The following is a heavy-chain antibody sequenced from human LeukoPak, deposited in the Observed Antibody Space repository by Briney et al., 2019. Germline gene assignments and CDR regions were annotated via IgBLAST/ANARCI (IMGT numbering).Heavy chain of an antibody. Sequence: GRSLRLSCAASGFTFSSYGMHWVRQAPGKGLEWVAVIWYDGSNKYYADSVKGRFTISRDNSKNTLYLQMNSLRAEDTAVYYCARHIVGATGFDYWGQGTLVTVSS. CDR3: ARHIVGATGFDY. V-gene: IGHV3-33*08. J-gene: IGHJ4*02. CDR1: GFTFSSYG. D-gene: IGHD1-26*01. CDR2: IWYDGSNK.